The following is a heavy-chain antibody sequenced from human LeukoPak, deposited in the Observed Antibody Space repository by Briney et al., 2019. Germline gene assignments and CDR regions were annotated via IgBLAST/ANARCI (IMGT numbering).Heavy chain of an antibody. D-gene: IGHD2-15*01. J-gene: IGHJ1*01. Sequence: ASVKVSCKASGYTLTSFSISWVRLAPGHGLEWMGWISAYNGYKDYAQKLQGRVTMTTDTSTNTAYMELRSLRSDDTAVYYCVRGDCSGVSCYLPEYFRHWGQGTLVTVSS. CDR2: ISAYNGYK. CDR3: VRGDCSGVSCYLPEYFRH. V-gene: IGHV1-18*01. CDR1: GYTLTSFS.